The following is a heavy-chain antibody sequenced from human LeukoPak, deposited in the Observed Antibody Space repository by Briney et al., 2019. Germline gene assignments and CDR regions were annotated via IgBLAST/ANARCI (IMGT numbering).Heavy chain of an antibody. D-gene: IGHD6-19*01. V-gene: IGHV3-23*01. CDR3: AKERASSGWYHWFDP. CDR1: GFTFSSYA. J-gene: IGHJ5*02. Sequence: GGSLRLSCAASGFTFSSYAMSWVRQAPGKGLEWVSAISGTGGSTYYADSVKGRFTISRDNSKNTLYLQMNSLRAEDTAVYYCAKERASSGWYHWFDPWGQGTLVTVSS. CDR2: ISGTGGST.